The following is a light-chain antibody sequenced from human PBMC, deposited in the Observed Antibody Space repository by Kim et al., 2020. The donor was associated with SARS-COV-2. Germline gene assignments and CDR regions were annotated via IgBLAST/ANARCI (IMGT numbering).Light chain of an antibody. Sequence: LSPGERATLSCRASQSVAPNHLAWFQQKPGQAPRLLTYGTSSRATGIPDRFSASESGTDFTLTISRLEPEDFAVYFCQQYDRPPYTFGQGTKLEI. J-gene: IGKJ2*01. V-gene: IGKV3-20*01. CDR2: GTS. CDR1: QSVAPNH. CDR3: QQYDRPPYT.